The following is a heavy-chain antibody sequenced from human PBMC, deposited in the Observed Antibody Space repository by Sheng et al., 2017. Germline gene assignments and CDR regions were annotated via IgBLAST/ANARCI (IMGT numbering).Heavy chain of an antibody. CDR3: ARQGKLVVINGPHDY. Sequence: EVQLVESGGGLVQPGGSLRLSCAASGFTFSSYEMNWVRQAPGKGLEWVSYIRSSGSTIYYADSVKGRFTISRDNAKNSLYLQMNSLRAEDTAVYYCARQGKLVVINGPHDYWGQGTLVTVSS. CDR1: GFTFSSYE. CDR2: IRSSGSTI. D-gene: IGHD3-22*01. J-gene: IGHJ4*02. V-gene: IGHV3-48*03.